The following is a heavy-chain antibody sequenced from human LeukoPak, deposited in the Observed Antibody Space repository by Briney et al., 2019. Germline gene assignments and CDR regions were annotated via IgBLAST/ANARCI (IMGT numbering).Heavy chain of an antibody. CDR1: GYTFTSYA. CDR2: ISTSNGNT. Sequence: ASVKVSCKASGYTFTSYAISWVRQAPGQGLEWMGWISTSNGNTNYAQKLQGRVTMTTDTSTSTAYMEVRSLRSDDTAVYYCARDPEIWGDYFYYGMDVWGQGTTVTVSS. V-gene: IGHV1-18*01. CDR3: ARDPEIWGDYFYYGMDV. J-gene: IGHJ6*02. D-gene: IGHD3-10*01.